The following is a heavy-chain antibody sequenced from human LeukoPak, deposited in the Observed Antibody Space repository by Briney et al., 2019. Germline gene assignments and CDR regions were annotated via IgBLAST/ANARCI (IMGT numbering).Heavy chain of an antibody. CDR3: ARGVGGYYDYVWGSYFVDY. CDR2: INHSGST. V-gene: IGHV4-34*01. D-gene: IGHD3-16*01. Sequence: SETLSLTCAGYGGSFSGYYWSWIRQPPGKGLEWIREINHSGSTNYNPSLKSRVTISVDTSKNQFSLKLSSVTAADTAVYYCARGVGGYYDYVWGSYFVDYWGQGTLVTVSS. J-gene: IGHJ4*02. CDR1: GGSFSGYY.